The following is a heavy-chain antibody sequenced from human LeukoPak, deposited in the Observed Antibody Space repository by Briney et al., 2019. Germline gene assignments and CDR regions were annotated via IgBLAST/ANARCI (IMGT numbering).Heavy chain of an antibody. Sequence: ASVKVSCKVSGYTLTELSMHWVRQAPGQGLEWMGWINPNSGGTNYAQKFQGRVTMTRDTSISTAYMELSRLRSDDTAVYYCARDQDIAALTWYLWGQGTLVTVSS. CDR3: ARDQDIAALTWYL. V-gene: IGHV1-2*02. CDR2: INPNSGGT. CDR1: GYTLTELS. J-gene: IGHJ4*02. D-gene: IGHD6-13*01.